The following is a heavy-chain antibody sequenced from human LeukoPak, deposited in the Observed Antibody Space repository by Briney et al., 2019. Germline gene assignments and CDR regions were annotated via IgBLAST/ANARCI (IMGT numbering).Heavy chain of an antibody. J-gene: IGHJ4*02. Sequence: PGGSLRLSCGASGFTFSSYAMHWVRQAPGKGLEWVAVISYDGSNKYYADSVKGRFTISRDNSKNTLYLQMNSLRAEDTAVYYCARPVWFGELGDYFDYWGQGTLVTVSS. V-gene: IGHV3-30*04. D-gene: IGHD3-10*01. CDR3: ARPVWFGELGDYFDY. CDR1: GFTFSSYA. CDR2: ISYDGSNK.